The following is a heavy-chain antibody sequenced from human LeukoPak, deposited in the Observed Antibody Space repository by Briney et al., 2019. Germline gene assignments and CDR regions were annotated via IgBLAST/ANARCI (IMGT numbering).Heavy chain of an antibody. J-gene: IGHJ4*02. Sequence: TGGSLRLSCAASGFGLNTYSMNWVRQAPGKGLEWVSFISSSSTTIYYADSVKGRFTVSRDNVKNSLYLQMNSLRDEDTAVCYCARDRGYYFDYWGQGTLVTVSS. CDR1: GFGLNTYS. D-gene: IGHD3-10*01. CDR2: ISSSSTTI. V-gene: IGHV3-48*02. CDR3: ARDRGYYFDY.